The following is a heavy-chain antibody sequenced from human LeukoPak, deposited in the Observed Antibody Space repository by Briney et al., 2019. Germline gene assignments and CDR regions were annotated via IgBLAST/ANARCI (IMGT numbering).Heavy chain of an antibody. J-gene: IGHJ4*02. CDR3: ARGFFRYSSPGAFDY. D-gene: IGHD6-13*01. Sequence: GGSLRLSCAASGFTFDDYAMHWVRQAPGKGLEWVSGISWNSGSIGYADSVKGRFTISRNNAKNTLYLQMNSLRAEDTAVYYCARGFFRYSSPGAFDYWGQGTLVTVSS. CDR1: GFTFDDYA. CDR2: ISWNSGSI. V-gene: IGHV3-9*01.